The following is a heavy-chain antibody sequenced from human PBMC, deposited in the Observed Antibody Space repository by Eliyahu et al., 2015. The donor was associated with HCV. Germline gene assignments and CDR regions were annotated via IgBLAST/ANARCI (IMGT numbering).Heavy chain of an antibody. D-gene: IGHD6-19*01. V-gene: IGHV4-59*01. CDR3: ASGGGGIAVAGTGGWFDP. Sequence: QVQVQESGPGLVKPSETLSLTCTVSGGSISSYYWSWIRQPPGKGLEWIGYIHYSGSTNSNPSLKSRVTISLDTSKNQFSLKLSSVTAADTAVYYCASGGGGIAVAGTGGWFDPWGQGTLVTVSS. CDR2: IHYSGST. CDR1: GGSISSYY. J-gene: IGHJ5*02.